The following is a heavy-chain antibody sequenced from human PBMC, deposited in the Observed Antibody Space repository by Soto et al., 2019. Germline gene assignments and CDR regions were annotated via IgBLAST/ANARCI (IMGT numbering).Heavy chain of an antibody. CDR3: ARGRTYQLLFDYYYYMDV. J-gene: IGHJ6*03. D-gene: IGHD2-2*01. V-gene: IGHV5-51*01. CDR2: IYPGDSDT. CDR1: GYSFTSYW. Sequence: GESLKISCKGSGYSFTSYWIGWVRQMPGKGLEWMGIIYPGDSDTNYNPSLKSRVTISVDTSKNQFSLKLSSVTAADTAVYYCARGRTYQLLFDYYYYMDVWGKGTTDTVSS.